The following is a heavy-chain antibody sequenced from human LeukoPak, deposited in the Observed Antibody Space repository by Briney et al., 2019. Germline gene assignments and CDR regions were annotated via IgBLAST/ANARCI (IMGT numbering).Heavy chain of an antibody. J-gene: IGHJ5*02. D-gene: IGHD5-18*01. V-gene: IGHV4-34*01. CDR2: INHSGST. CDR1: GGSFSGYY. Sequence: PSETLSLTCAVSGGSFSGYYGSWIRQPPGKGLEWIGEINHSGSTNYNPSLKSRVTISVDTSKNQFSLKLSSVTAADTAVYYCASRVNTAIVTYPLDPWLQGTLVTVSS. CDR3: ASRVNTAIVTYPLDP.